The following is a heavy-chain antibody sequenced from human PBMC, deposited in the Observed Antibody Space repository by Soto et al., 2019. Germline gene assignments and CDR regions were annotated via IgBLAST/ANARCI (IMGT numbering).Heavy chain of an antibody. J-gene: IGHJ1*01. D-gene: IGHD2-15*01. CDR3: ARGDSDLAVSEAAY. Sequence: PSETLSLTYTVSGASITDSYWSWIRQPPEKGLEWIGYIYFSGIANYNPSLKSRATISRDTSKNEFSLKLTSVTAADTAIYYCARGDSDLAVSEAAYWGQGTLVTVSS. V-gene: IGHV4-59*01. CDR2: IYFSGIA. CDR1: GASITDSY.